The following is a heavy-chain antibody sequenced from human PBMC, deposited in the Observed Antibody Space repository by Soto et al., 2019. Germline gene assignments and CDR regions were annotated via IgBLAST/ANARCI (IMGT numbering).Heavy chain of an antibody. D-gene: IGHD2-2*01. CDR2: IIPIFNTA. Sequence: QVQLVQSGAEVKKPGSSVGVSCKASGGTFSSYAINWGRQAPGQGREWVGGIIPIFNTANYGPKFQGRVTITVVEPTCKAYMDLYSLRSEDTAVYSCAYYRIKVSAVFTAFGQCTLFTTCSDS. CDR3: AYYRIKVSAVFTAFGQCTLFTTCSDS. CDR1: GGTFSSYA. J-gene: IGHJ5*01. V-gene: IGHV1-69*01.